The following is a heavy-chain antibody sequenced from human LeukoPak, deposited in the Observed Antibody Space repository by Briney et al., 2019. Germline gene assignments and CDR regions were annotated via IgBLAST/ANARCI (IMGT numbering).Heavy chain of an antibody. Sequence: ASVKVSCKASGYTFTSYGISWVRQAPGQGLERMGWISAYNGNTNYAQKLQGRVTMTTDTSTSTAYMELRSLRSDDTAVYYCARDPRANQYYDFWSGYLHWGQGTLVTVSS. CDR1: GYTFTSYG. CDR2: ISAYNGNT. V-gene: IGHV1-18*01. D-gene: IGHD3-3*01. CDR3: ARDPRANQYYDFWSGYLH. J-gene: IGHJ4*02.